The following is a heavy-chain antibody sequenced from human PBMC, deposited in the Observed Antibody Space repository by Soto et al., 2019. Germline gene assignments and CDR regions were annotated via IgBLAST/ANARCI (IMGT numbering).Heavy chain of an antibody. CDR1: GYTFTSYA. V-gene: IGHV1-3*01. CDR3: AREPNYFDY. J-gene: IGHJ4*02. Sequence: ASVKVSCKASGYTFTSYAMHWVRQAPGQRLEWMGWINADNGNKKYAQKLQGRVTITTDTSTSTAYMELRSLRSEDTAVYYCAREPNYFDYWGQGTLVTVSS. CDR2: INADNGNK.